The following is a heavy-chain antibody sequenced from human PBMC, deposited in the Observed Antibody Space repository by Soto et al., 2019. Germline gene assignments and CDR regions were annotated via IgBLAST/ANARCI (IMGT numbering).Heavy chain of an antibody. J-gene: IGHJ5*02. Sequence: QLLESGGGSVQPGGSLRLSCAASGFTFSSHAMSWVRQAPGKGLEWVSTISGTGDTTYYADSVKGRFTISRDNSKNTLYLQMNGLRAEDTAIYYCAKDPYSSSFYHWFDPWGQGTLVTVSS. V-gene: IGHV3-23*01. D-gene: IGHD6-6*01. CDR1: GFTFSSHA. CDR3: AKDPYSSSFYHWFDP. CDR2: ISGTGDTT.